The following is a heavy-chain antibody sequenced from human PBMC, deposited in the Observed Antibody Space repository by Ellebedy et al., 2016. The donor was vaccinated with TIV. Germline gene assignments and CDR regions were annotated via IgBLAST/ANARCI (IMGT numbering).Heavy chain of an antibody. V-gene: IGHV3-21*01. D-gene: IGHD2-2*01. Sequence: GGSLRLSXAASGFTFSTYSINWVRQAPGKGLEWVSSIISDNTYIYYADSVKGRFTISRDNAKNSLYLQMNSLRAEDTAVYYCARADCSSTSCPMRYWGQGSLATVSS. CDR2: IISDNTYI. CDR3: ARADCSSTSCPMRY. CDR1: GFTFSTYS. J-gene: IGHJ4*02.